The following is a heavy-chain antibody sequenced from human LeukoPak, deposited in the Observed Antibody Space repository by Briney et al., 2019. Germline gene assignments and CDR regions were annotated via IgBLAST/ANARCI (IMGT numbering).Heavy chain of an antibody. Sequence: PSETLSLTCDVSGGSMSIGGYYWSWIRQHPGKGLEWVGYIYYSGGTYFNPSLKSRLSISVDTSKNQFFLNLSSVTAADTAVYYCARAPRYRYFDYWGPGILVTVSS. V-gene: IGHV4-31*11. CDR1: GGSMSIGGYY. D-gene: IGHD5-12*01. J-gene: IGHJ4*02. CDR3: ARAPRYRYFDY. CDR2: IYYSGGT.